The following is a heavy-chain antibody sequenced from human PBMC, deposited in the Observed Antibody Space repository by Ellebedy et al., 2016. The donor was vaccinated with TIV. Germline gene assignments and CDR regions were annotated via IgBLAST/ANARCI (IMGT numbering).Heavy chain of an antibody. CDR3: ARHNYNDSTGYYLGEY. Sequence: GESLKISCKGSGHSFTNYWISWVRQMPGKGLEWVGRIDPSDSYTIYNPAFRGHVITSADNSISTAYLQWSSLQASDTAIYFCARHNYNDSTGYYLGEYWGQGTLVTVSS. CDR2: IDPSDSYT. D-gene: IGHD3-22*01. CDR1: GHSFTNYW. V-gene: IGHV5-10-1*01. J-gene: IGHJ4*02.